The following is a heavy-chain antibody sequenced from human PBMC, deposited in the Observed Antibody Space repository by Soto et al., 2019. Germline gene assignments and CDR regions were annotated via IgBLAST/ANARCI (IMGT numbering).Heavy chain of an antibody. CDR2: ISSSSSYI. CDR1: GFTFGSYS. CDR3: AREGIAAALDY. D-gene: IGHD6-13*01. Sequence: PGGSLRLSCAASGFTFGSYSMNWVRQAPGKGLEWVSSISSSSSYIYYADSVKGRFTISRDNAKNSLYLQVNSLRAEDTAVYYCAREGIAAALDYWGQGTLVTVSS. J-gene: IGHJ4*02. V-gene: IGHV3-21*01.